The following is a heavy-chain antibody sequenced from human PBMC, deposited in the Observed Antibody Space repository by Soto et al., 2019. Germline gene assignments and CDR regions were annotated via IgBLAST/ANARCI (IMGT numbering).Heavy chain of an antibody. V-gene: IGHV3-48*04. CDR1: GFTFSSYS. CDR3: ARSGEKGAFDI. CDR2: ISSSSSTI. D-gene: IGHD3-16*01. Sequence: GGSLRLSCAASGFTFSSYSMSWVRQAPGKGLEWVSYISSSSSTIYYADSVKGRFTIYRDNAKNSLYMQMNSLRAEDMSVYSCARSGEKGAFDIWGQGTMVTVSS. J-gene: IGHJ3*02.